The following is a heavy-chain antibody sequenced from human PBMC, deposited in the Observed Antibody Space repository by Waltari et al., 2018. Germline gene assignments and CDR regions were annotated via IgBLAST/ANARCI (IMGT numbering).Heavy chain of an antibody. CDR2: INPLGGDT. CDR3: ARRGRIAASKWFDP. Sequence: QVHLVQSGAEVREPGASVQVSCTASGYTFNNYYIHWVRQAPGQGLEWIGLINPLGGDTYYAKNFEDRVTLTTDTLTNTVTMEMRSLTSDDTAVYYCARRGRIAASKWFDPWGQGSLVTVSS. V-gene: IGHV1-46*02. J-gene: IGHJ5*02. CDR1: GYTFNNYY. D-gene: IGHD6-13*01.